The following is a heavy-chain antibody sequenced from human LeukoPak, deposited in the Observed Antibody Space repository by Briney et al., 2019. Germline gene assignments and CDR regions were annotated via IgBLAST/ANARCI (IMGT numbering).Heavy chain of an antibody. CDR1: EFTFSSYS. Sequence: GGSLRLSCATSEFTFSSYSMNWVRQAPGKGLEWVSSISSSSSYIYYADSVKGRFTISRDNAKNSLYLQMNSLRAEDTAVYYCARADRLGAALLASFDYWGQGTLVTVSS. D-gene: IGHD3-16*01. V-gene: IGHV3-21*01. CDR2: ISSSSSYI. CDR3: ARADRLGAALLASFDY. J-gene: IGHJ4*02.